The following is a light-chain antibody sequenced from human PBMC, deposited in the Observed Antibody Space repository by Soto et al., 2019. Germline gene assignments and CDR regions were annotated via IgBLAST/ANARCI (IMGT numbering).Light chain of an antibody. Sequence: EVVMTQSPATLSVSPGERATLSCRASQSVSTNLVWYQQKPGQALRLLIYGASTRATGIPARFSGSGSGTEFTLTISSLQSEDFAVYYCQQYKNWPPWTFGQGTKVEIK. CDR3: QQYKNWPPWT. CDR1: QSVSTN. J-gene: IGKJ1*01. CDR2: GAS. V-gene: IGKV3-15*01.